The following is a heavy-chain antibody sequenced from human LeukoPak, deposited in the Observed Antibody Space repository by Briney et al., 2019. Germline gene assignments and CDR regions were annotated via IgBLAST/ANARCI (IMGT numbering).Heavy chain of an antibody. Sequence: SVHVSCLASGCTFTGYYIHAVGQAASQEPEWVGWNNIKSGGTKYAQKFQGKFTRTRDTSISTANMELSRLRSDDTAVYYGVSGARIAMIPDIYFDYWGQGTLVTVSS. D-gene: IGHD3-22*01. CDR2: NNIKSGGT. J-gene: IGHJ4*02. CDR1: GCTFTGYY. V-gene: IGHV1-2*02. CDR3: VSGARIAMIPDIYFDY.